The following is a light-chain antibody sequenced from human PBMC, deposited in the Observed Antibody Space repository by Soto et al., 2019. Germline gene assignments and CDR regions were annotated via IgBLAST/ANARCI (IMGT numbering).Light chain of an antibody. V-gene: IGKV3-20*01. J-gene: IGKJ2*01. CDR1: QSISSSY. CDR3: QQYGSSFRYT. CDR2: GAS. Sequence: EIVLTQSPGTLSLSPGERATLSCRASQSISSSYLTWYQQKPGQAPRLLIYGASNRATGIPDRFSGRVSGTDFTLTISRLEPEDFAVNYCQQYGSSFRYTFGQGTKLEIK.